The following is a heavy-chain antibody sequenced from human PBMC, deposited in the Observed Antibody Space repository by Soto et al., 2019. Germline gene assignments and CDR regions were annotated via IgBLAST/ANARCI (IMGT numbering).Heavy chain of an antibody. J-gene: IGHJ4*02. V-gene: IGHV1-18*01. CDR1: GDTFTSYG. CDR2: ISAYNGNT. Sequence: GASVKVSCKACGDTFTSYGISWVRQAPGQGLEWMGWISAYNGNTNYAQKLQGRVTMATDTSTSTAYMELRSLRSDDTAVYYCARVRGPKAVAGHYFDYWGQGTLVTVSS. CDR3: ARVRGPKAVAGHYFDY. D-gene: IGHD6-19*01.